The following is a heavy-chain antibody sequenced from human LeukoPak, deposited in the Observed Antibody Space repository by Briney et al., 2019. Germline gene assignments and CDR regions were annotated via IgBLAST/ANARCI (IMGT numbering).Heavy chain of an antibody. CDR2: ITSDGSIT. D-gene: IGHD2-8*01. J-gene: IGHJ1*01. Sequence: GSLRLSCAASGFTFSSYWMHWVRQAPREGLGWVSSITSDGSITSSAGSVESRFTISRDNAKNTLYLQLNSLRAEDTAVYYCASMYFSQYLQHWGQGTLVTVSS. V-gene: IGHV3-74*01. CDR3: ASMYFSQYLQH. CDR1: GFTFSSYW.